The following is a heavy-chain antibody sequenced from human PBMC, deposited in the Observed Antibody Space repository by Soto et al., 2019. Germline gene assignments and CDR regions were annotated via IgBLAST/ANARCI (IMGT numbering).Heavy chain of an antibody. CDR2: INPDSGAT. D-gene: IGHD3-16*02. Sequence: GASVKVSCKASGYAFIDHYIHWVRQAPGQGLEWMGWINPDSGATNFALRFQGSVTMTRDTSISTAYMELSRLTSHGTAVYYCARVPVSDFVWGSYRYTFDYWGQGTLVTVSS. V-gene: IGHV1-2*02. CDR1: GYAFIDHY. J-gene: IGHJ4*02. CDR3: ARVPVSDFVWGSYRYTFDY.